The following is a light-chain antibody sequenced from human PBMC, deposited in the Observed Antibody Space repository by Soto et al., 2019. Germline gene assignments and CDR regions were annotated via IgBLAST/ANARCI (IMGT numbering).Light chain of an antibody. V-gene: IGLV2-14*01. CDR2: EVS. CDR3: SSYSISTAYL. J-gene: IGLJ1*01. CDR1: SSDVGGYDY. Sequence: QSALTQPASVSGSPGQSTTISCTGTSSDVGGYDYVSWYQLHPGKAPKLMIFEVSNRPSGVSYRFSGSKSGNTASLTISGLQAEDEADYFCSSYSISTAYLFGTGTKVTAL.